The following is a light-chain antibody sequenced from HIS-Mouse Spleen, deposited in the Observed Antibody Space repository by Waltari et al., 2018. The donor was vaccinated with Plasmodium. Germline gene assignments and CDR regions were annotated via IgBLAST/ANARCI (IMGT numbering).Light chain of an antibody. J-gene: IGKJ3*01. V-gene: IGKV3-15*01. CDR1: QSVSSN. Sequence: IVMTQSPATLSVSPGERATLSGRASQSVSSNFAWYQQKPGQAPRLLIYGASTRATGIPARFSGSGSGTEFTLTISSLQSEDFAVYYCQQYNNWSFTFGPGTKVDIK. CDR3: QQYNNWSFT. CDR2: GAS.